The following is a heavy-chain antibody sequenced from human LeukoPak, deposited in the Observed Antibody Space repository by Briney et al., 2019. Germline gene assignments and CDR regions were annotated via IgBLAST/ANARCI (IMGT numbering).Heavy chain of an antibody. CDR1: GFTFGDNA. CDR2: IRSKAYGGTT. CDR3: TRVDSSGYYSWGY. Sequence: GGSLRPSCTASGFTFGDNAMSWFRQPPGKGLEWVGFIRSKAYGGTTEYAASVKGRFTISRDDPKSIAYLQMNSLKTEETAVYYCTRVDSSGYYSWGYWGQGTLVTVSS. D-gene: IGHD3-22*01. V-gene: IGHV3-49*03. J-gene: IGHJ4*02.